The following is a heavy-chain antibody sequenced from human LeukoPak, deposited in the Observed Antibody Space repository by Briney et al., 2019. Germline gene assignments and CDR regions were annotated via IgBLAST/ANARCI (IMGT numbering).Heavy chain of an antibody. Sequence: GGSPRLSCAASGFTLSSYAMSWVRQAPGKGLEWVSTIDVTTGGSYYADSVKSRFTISRDTFQNTLYLQLNSLRVDDTAIYYCAKVNYYQPYFWGQGTLVTVSS. V-gene: IGHV3-23*01. J-gene: IGHJ4*02. CDR2: IDVTTGGS. CDR1: GFTLSSYA. D-gene: IGHD2-2*01. CDR3: AKVNYYQPYF.